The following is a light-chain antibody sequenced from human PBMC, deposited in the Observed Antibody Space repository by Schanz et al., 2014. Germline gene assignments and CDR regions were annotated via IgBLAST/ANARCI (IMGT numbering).Light chain of an antibody. CDR1: QSISSY. CDR3: QRYNSYPCT. Sequence: DIQMTQSPSSLSASVGDRVTITCRASQSISSYLNWYQQKPGKAPKLLIYAASGLQSGVPSRFSGSGSGTEFTLTISSLQPDDSATYYCQRYNSYPCTFGQGTKLEIK. V-gene: IGKV1-39*01. CDR2: AAS. J-gene: IGKJ2*02.